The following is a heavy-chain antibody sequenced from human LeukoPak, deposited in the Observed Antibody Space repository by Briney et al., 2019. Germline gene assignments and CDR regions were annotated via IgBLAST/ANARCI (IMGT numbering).Heavy chain of an antibody. CDR2: TWSDGSEK. V-gene: IGHV3-30*02. D-gene: IGHD3-10*01. Sequence: GGSLRLSCAASGFTFRTYGVHWVRQAPGKGLEWVAFTWSDGSEKYYADSVKGRFTISRDNSENTLYLQVNSLRPEDTAVYYCVQAISLGGGWGQGTLVTVSS. CDR3: VQAISLGGG. CDR1: GFTFRTYG. J-gene: IGHJ1*01.